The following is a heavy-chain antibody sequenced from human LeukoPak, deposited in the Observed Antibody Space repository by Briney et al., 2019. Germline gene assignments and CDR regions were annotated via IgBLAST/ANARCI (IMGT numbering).Heavy chain of an antibody. J-gene: IGHJ4*02. CDR3: ARVGSSSWSKTDY. V-gene: IGHV3-48*03. CDR1: GFTFSSYE. CDR2: ISSSGSTI. D-gene: IGHD6-13*01. Sequence: GGSLRLSCAASGFTFSSYEMNWVRQAPGKGLEWVSYISSSGSTIYYADSVKGRFTISRDNAKNSLYLQMNSLRAEDTAVYYCARVGSSSWSKTDYWGQGTLVTVSS.